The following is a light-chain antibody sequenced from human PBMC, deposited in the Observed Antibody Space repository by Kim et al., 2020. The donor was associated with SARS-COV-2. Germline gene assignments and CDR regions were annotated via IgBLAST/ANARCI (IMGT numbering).Light chain of an antibody. CDR1: QGVGSGA. V-gene: IGKV3D-7*01. CDR2: VAP. J-gene: IGKJ2*01. Sequence: PRQRDTPPCRASQGVGSGAITWYQQKPVPAPRRLISVAPTRATVIPARCRGSVSVTDFTLTISGLQTEEFAVYYCQQNYNLPMYTFGQGTKLEI. CDR3: QQNYNLPMYT.